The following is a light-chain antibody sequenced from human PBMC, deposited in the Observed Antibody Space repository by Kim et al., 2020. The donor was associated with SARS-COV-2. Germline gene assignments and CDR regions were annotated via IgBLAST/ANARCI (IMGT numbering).Light chain of an antibody. CDR1: NMGSKS. Sequence: APGKTARITCGGNNMGSKSGHWYQQKPGQAPVLVIYYDSDRPSGIPERFSGSNSGNTATLTISRVEAGDEADYYCQVWDSSSELGVFGGGTQLTVL. CDR3: QVWDSSSELGV. J-gene: IGLJ3*02. CDR2: YDS. V-gene: IGLV3-21*04.